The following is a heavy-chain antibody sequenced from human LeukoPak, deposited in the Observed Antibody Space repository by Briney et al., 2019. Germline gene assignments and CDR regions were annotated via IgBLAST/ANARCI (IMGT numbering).Heavy chain of an antibody. V-gene: IGHV3-53*01. CDR3: ARVRRGTTMVRGSSMDV. J-gene: IGHJ6*02. CDR2: IYSGGST. Sequence: GGSLRLSCAASGFTVSSNYMSWVRQAPGKGLEWVSVIYSGGSTYYADSVKGRFTISRDNSKNTLYLQMNSLRAEDTAVYYCARVRRGTTMVRGSSMDVWGQGTTVTVSS. D-gene: IGHD3-10*01. CDR1: GFTVSSNY.